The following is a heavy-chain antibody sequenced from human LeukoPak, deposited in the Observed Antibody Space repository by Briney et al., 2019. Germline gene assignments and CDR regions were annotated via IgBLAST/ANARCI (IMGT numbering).Heavy chain of an antibody. CDR2: INPNSGGT. Sequence: ASVKVSCKASGYTLTGYYMHWVGQAPGQGLEWMGWINPNSGGTNYAQKFQGRVTMTRDTSISTAYMELSRLRSDDTAVYYCARAGYSSSSHYYYMDVWGKGTTVTVSS. CDR3: ARAGYSSSSHYYYMDV. D-gene: IGHD6-13*01. CDR1: GYTLTGYY. V-gene: IGHV1-2*02. J-gene: IGHJ6*03.